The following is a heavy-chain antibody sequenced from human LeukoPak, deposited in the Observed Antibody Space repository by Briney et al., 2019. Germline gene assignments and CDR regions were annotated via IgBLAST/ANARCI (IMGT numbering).Heavy chain of an antibody. D-gene: IGHD2-15*01. Sequence: ASVKVSCKASGYTLTGYYMHWVRQAPGQGLEWMGRINPNSGGTNYAQKFQGRVTMTRDTSISTAYMELSRLRSDDTAVYYCASIDIVVVVAATPHWGQGTLVTVSS. CDR2: INPNSGGT. CDR3: ASIDIVVVVAATPH. J-gene: IGHJ4*02. V-gene: IGHV1-2*06. CDR1: GYTLTGYY.